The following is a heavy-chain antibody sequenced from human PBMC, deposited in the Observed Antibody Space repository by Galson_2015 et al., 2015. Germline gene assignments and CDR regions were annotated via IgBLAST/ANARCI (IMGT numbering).Heavy chain of an antibody. D-gene: IGHD3-10*01. Sequence: CAISGDSVSSHSAAWNWLRQSPSSCLEWLGRTYYMSKWYNDYAVSVKSRITINPDTSKNQFSLQLNSVTPEDTAVYYCARGRRFANWFDPWGQGTLVTVSS. CDR2: TYYMSKWYN. V-gene: IGHV6-1*01. J-gene: IGHJ5*02. CDR3: ARGRRFANWFDP. CDR1: GDSVSSHSAA.